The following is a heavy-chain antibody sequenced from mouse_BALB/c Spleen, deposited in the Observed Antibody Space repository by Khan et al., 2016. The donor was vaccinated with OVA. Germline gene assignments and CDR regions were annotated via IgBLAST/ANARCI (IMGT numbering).Heavy chain of an antibody. CDR3: ARGVWSYYYALDY. CDR1: GFSLTDYG. Sequence: QVQLKESGPGLVAPSQSLSITCTVSGFSLTDYGVSWIRQPPGKGLEWLGVIWGGGSTYYNSALKSRLSITKDNSKSQVFLKMNSLQTDDTAMYYCARGVWSYYYALDYWGQGTSVTVSS. V-gene: IGHV2-6-5*01. CDR2: IWGGGST. J-gene: IGHJ4*01.